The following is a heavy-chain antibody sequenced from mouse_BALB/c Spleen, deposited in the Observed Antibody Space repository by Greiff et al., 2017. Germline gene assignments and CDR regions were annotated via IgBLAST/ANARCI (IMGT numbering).Heavy chain of an antibody. CDR1: GFTFSSYT. V-gene: IGHV5-12-2*01. J-gene: IGHJ2*01. CDR3: ARHGGGYFLDY. Sequence: EVNVVESGGGLVQPGGSLKLSCAASGFTFSSYTMSWVRQTPEKRLEWVAYISNGGGSTYYPDTVKGRFTISRDNAKNTLYLQMSSLKSEDTAMYYCARHGGGYFLDYWGQGTTFTVSS. D-gene: IGHD2-3*01. CDR2: ISNGGGST.